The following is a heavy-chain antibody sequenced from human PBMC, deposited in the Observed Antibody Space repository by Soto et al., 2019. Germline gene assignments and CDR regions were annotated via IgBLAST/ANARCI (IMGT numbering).Heavy chain of an antibody. D-gene: IGHD6-19*01. J-gene: IGHJ6*02. CDR2: IVVGSGNT. Sequence: SVKVSCKASGFTFTSSAVQWVRQARGQRLEWIGWIVVGSGNTNYAQKFQERVTITRDMSTSTAYMELSSLRSEDTAVYYCAALQSGWWIRHNGMDVWGQGTTVTVSS. CDR3: AALQSGWWIRHNGMDV. CDR1: GFTFTSSA. V-gene: IGHV1-58*01.